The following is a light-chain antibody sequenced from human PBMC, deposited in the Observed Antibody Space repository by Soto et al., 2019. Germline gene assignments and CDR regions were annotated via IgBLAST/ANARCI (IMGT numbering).Light chain of an antibody. J-gene: IGKJ4*01. CDR3: QQSQSWPLT. Sequence: EIVMTQSPATLSLSPGERATLSCRASQSVYSNLAWYQQKPGQTPRLLIYESSTRATGIPARFSGGGSGTAFTITSGSLQSEDFADSFCQQSQSWPLTFGGGTKVETK. CDR1: QSVYSN. V-gene: IGKV3-15*01. CDR2: ESS.